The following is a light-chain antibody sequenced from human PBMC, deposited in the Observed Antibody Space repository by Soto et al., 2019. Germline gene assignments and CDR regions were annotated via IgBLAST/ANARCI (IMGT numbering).Light chain of an antibody. CDR2: GAS. J-gene: IGKJ1*01. CDR1: QTVGTY. V-gene: IGKV3-15*01. CDR3: QQYNNWPRT. Sequence: EIVMTQSPATLSVSPGERATLSCRASQTVGTYLVWYQQKPGQAPSLLIYGASTRAAGIPARFSGSGSGTDFTLTISSLQSEDFAVYYCQQYNNWPRTFGQGTKVEIK.